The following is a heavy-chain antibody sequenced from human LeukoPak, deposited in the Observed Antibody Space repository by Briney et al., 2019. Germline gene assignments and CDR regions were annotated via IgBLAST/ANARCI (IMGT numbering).Heavy chain of an antibody. J-gene: IGHJ4*02. V-gene: IGHV3-23*01. CDR1: GFTFSTYA. CDR3: ARGFLGGTDQYFDS. CDR2: IGGGGPTT. Sequence: GGSLRLSCAASGFTFSTYAMNWVRQAPARGLEWVSTIGGGGPTTDYADSVKDRFTISRDNSKNTLYLQMNSLRAEDTAVYFCARGFLGGTDQYFDSWGQGTLVTVSS. D-gene: IGHD6-19*01.